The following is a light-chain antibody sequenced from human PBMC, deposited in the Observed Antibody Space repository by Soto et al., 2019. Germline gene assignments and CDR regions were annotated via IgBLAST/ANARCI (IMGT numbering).Light chain of an antibody. J-gene: IGKJ5*01. Sequence: EIVLTQSPATLSLSPGERATLSCRASQGLYNYLAWYQQKPGQTPRLLIYDASTRATGIPARFSGDWSGTDFTLTIDTLEPEDFAVYYWQQRISWPITFGQGTRLEIK. CDR3: QQRISWPIT. V-gene: IGKV3-11*01. CDR1: QGLYNY. CDR2: DAS.